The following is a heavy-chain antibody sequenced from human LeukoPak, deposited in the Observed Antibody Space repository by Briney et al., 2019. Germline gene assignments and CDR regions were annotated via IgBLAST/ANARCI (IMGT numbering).Heavy chain of an antibody. CDR2: INHSGST. D-gene: IGHD2-21*02. Sequence: SETLSLTCAVYGGSFSGYYWSWIRQPPGKGLEWIGEINHSGSTNYNPSLKSRVTISVDTSKNQFSLKLSSVTAADTAVYYCARASGNCGGDCYFDYWGQGTLVTVSS. J-gene: IGHJ4*02. CDR3: ARASGNCGGDCYFDY. CDR1: GGSFSGYY. V-gene: IGHV4-34*01.